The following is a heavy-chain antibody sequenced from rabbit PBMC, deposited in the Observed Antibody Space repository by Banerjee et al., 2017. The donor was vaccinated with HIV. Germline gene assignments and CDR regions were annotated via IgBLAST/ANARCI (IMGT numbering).Heavy chain of an antibody. CDR3: VRGSISGTDYNL. Sequence: QEQLVESGGGLVQPGGSLKLFCKASGFDFSTYGVNWVRQAPGKGLEWIGYITYGGSASYGSGGKGRSPISRHNAQNTLYLQLNSLTAADTATYFCVRGSISGTDYNLWGPGTLVTVS. D-gene: IGHD1-1*01. V-gene: IGHV1S47*01. CDR1: GFDFSTYG. J-gene: IGHJ4*01. CDR2: ITYGGSA.